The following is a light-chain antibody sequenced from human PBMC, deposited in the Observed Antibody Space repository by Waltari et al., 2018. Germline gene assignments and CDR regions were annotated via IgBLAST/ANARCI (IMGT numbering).Light chain of an antibody. CDR1: QSVSSN. V-gene: IGKV3-15*01. CDR3: QQYDNWPIT. Sequence: EIVMTQFPATLSVSPGERATLPCRASQSVSSNLAWYQQKPGQAPSPLIYGASTRATGFPARFSASGSGTEFTLTISSLQSEDFAVYYCQQYDNWPITFGQGTRLEIK. CDR2: GAS. J-gene: IGKJ5*01.